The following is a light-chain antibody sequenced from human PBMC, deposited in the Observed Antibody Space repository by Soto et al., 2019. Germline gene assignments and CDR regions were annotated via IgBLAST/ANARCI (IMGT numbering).Light chain of an antibody. J-gene: IGKJ1*01. CDR1: QSISSSW. CDR3: QQYNSYPWT. V-gene: IGKV1-5*03. Sequence: DIQMTQSPSTMSASVGDRVTITCRASQSISSSWLAWYQQKPGKSPKLLIYKASSLESGVPSRFSCSGSGTEFTLTISSLQPDDFATYYCQQYNSYPWTFGQGTKVEIK. CDR2: KAS.